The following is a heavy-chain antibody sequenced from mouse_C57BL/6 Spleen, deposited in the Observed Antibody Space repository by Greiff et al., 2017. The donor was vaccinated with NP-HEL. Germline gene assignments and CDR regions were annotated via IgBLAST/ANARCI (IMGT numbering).Heavy chain of an antibody. J-gene: IGHJ4*01. D-gene: IGHD2-3*01. V-gene: IGHV1-82*01. CDR1: GYAFSSSW. CDR3: ARWLLRGAMDY. Sequence: VQLQQSGPELVKPGASVKISCTASGYAFSSSWMHWVKQRPGKGLEWIGRIYPGDGDTNYNGKFKGKATLTADKSSSTAYMQLSSLTSEDSAVYFCARWLLRGAMDYWGQGTSVTVSS. CDR2: IYPGDGDT.